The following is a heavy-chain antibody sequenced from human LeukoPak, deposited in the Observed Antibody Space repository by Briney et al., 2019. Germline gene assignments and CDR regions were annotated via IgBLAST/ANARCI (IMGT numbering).Heavy chain of an antibody. V-gene: IGHV3-30*02. CDR1: GFTFSSYG. Sequence: GXSLRLSCAASGFTFSSYGMHWVRQAPGKGLEWVAFIRYDGSNKYYADSVKGRFTISRDNSKNTLYLQMNSLRAEDTAVYYCAKDRETGTTFNYWGQGTLVTVSS. D-gene: IGHD1-7*01. CDR3: AKDRETGTTFNY. CDR2: IRYDGSNK. J-gene: IGHJ4*02.